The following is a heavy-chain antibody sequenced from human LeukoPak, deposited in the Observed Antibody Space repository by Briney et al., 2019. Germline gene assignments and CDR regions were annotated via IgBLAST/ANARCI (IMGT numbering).Heavy chain of an antibody. D-gene: IGHD3-9*01. CDR3: ATVLRYFDWFGSLGGNFDY. CDR1: GGSINSYY. V-gene: IGHV4-59*08. J-gene: IGHJ4*02. Sequence: SETLSLTCTVSGGSINSYYWSWIRQPPGKGLECIGYIHYTGSSNYNPSLKSRATISVDTSKSQFSLKLSSVTAADTAVYYCATVLRYFDWFGSLGGNFDYWGQGTLVTVSS. CDR2: IHYTGSS.